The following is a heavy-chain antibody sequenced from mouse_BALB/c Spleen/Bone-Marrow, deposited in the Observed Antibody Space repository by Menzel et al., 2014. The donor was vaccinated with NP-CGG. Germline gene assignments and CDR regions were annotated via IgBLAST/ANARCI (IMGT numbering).Heavy chain of an antibody. J-gene: IGHJ4*01. CDR2: IYPGSGSN. CDR1: GYTFTSYW. D-gene: IGHD6-1*01. V-gene: IGHV1S22*01. CDR3: TRGDLRYAMDY. Sequence: LQQSGSELVRPGASVKLSCKASGYTFTSYWMHWVRQRPGQGLEWIGNIYPGSGSNNYDEKFKSKATLTVDTSSSTAYMQLSSLTSEDSAVYYCTRGDLRYAMDYWGQGTSVPVSS.